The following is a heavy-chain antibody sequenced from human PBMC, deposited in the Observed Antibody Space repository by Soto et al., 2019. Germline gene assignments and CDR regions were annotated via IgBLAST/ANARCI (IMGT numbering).Heavy chain of an antibody. Sequence: ASVKVSCKASGYTFTGYYMHWVRQAPGQGLEWMGWINPNSGGTNYAQKFQGRVTMTRDTSISTAYMELSRLRSDDTAVYYCAREWGYCYPTRYFDYWGQGTLVTVSS. CDR3: AREWGYCYPTRYFDY. CDR1: GYTFTGYY. J-gene: IGHJ4*02. V-gene: IGHV1-2*02. CDR2: INPNSGGT. D-gene: IGHD5-18*01.